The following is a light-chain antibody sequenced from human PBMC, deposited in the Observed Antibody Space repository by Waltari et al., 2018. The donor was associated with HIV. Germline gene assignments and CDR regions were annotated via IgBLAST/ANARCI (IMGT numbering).Light chain of an antibody. J-gene: IGKJ4*01. V-gene: IGKV2-28*01. CDR3: LQALQTPFT. CDR1: RSLLHSNGHTY. CDR2: LGS. Sequence: DIVMTQSPLSLPVAPGEPASISCRSSRSLLHSNGHTYLDWYLQKPGQSPQLLIYLGSNRASGVPDRFSGSGSGTDFTLKISRVQAEDVGVYYCLQALQTPFTFGGGTKVEIK.